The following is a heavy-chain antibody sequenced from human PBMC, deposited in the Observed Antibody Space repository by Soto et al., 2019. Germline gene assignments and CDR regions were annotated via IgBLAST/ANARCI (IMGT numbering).Heavy chain of an antibody. CDR1: GYTFTSYA. D-gene: IGHD2-21*02. Sequence: QVQLVQSGAEEKKPGASVKVSCKASGYTFTSYAMHLVRQAPGQRLEWMGWINAGNGNTKYSQKFQGRVTITRDTSASTAYMELSSLRSEDTAVYYCARSIVVVTALDYWGQGTLXTXSS. V-gene: IGHV1-3*05. CDR3: ARSIVVVTALDY. J-gene: IGHJ4*02. CDR2: INAGNGNT.